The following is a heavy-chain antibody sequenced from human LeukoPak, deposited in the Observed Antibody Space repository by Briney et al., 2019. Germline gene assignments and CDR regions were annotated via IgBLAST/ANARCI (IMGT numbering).Heavy chain of an antibody. D-gene: IGHD3-22*01. CDR2: TSAYNGNT. CDR1: GYTFTSYG. J-gene: IGHJ4*02. V-gene: IGHV1-18*01. CDR3: ARDITYYYDSSGYYSGLDFDY. Sequence: ASVKVSCKASGYTFTSYGISWVRQAPGQGLEWMGWTSAYNGNTNYAQKLQGRVTMTTDTSTSTAYMELRSLRSDDTAVYYCARDITYYYDSSGYYSGLDFDYWGQGTLVTVSS.